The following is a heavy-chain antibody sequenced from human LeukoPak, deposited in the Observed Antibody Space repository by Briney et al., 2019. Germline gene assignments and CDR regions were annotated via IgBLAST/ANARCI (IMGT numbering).Heavy chain of an antibody. D-gene: IGHD6-19*01. CDR1: GFSLSTSGMR. Sequence: SGPALAKPTQTLTLTCTFSGFSLSTSGMRVSWIRQPPGKALEWLARIDWDDDKFYSTSLKTRLTISKDTSKNQVVLTMTNMDPVDTATYYCVGYSSGWYDHWGQGTQVTVSS. V-gene: IGHV2-70*04. J-gene: IGHJ5*02. CDR2: IDWDDDK. CDR3: VGYSSGWYDH.